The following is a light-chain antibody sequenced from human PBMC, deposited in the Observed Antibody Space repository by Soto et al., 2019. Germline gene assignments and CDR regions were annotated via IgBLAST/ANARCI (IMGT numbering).Light chain of an antibody. V-gene: IGLV1-44*01. J-gene: IGLJ2*01. Sequence: QSVLTQPPSTSGTPGQRVTISCSGGSSNIGTYTVSWYQQFPETAPKLLIYGSNQRPSGVPDRFSGSKSGTSASLSIGGLQSEDEADYYCVAWDDSLNGPTFGGGTKVTVL. CDR3: VAWDDSLNGPT. CDR2: GSN. CDR1: SSNIGTYT.